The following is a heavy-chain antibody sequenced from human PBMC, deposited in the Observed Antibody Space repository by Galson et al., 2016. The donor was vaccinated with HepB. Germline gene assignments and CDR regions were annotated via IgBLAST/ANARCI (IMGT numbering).Heavy chain of an antibody. CDR1: GFTFSTYW. CDR3: ARDPGSFDI. J-gene: IGHJ3*02. V-gene: IGHV3-7*04. Sequence: SLRLSCAASGFTFSTYWMSWVRQAPGKGLEWVANIKHDGSEKYYVDSVKGRFTISRDNAKNSLYLQMNSLRAEDTAVYSCARDPGSFDIWGQGTVVTVSS. CDR2: IKHDGSEK.